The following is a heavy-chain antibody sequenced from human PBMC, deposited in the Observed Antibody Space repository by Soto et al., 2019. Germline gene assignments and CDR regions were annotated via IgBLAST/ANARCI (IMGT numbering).Heavy chain of an antibody. CDR2: ISAYNGNT. Sequence: ASVKVSCKTSGYTFTSYGISWVRQAPGQGLEWMAWISAYNGNTNYAQKLQGRVTLTTDTSTSTAYMDLMSLRSDDTAVYFCARDREGYGDYDYWGLGTLVTVSS. CDR3: ARDREGYGDYDY. D-gene: IGHD4-17*01. J-gene: IGHJ4*02. CDR1: GYTFTSYG. V-gene: IGHV1-18*01.